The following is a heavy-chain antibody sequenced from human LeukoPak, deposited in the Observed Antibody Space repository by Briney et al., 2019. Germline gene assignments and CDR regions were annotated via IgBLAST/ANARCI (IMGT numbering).Heavy chain of an antibody. J-gene: IGHJ5*02. V-gene: IGHV1-46*01. CDR1: GYTFTSNY. D-gene: IGHD5-24*01. CDR3: ARVRLQSWFDP. CDR2: INPSGGST. Sequence: ASVKVSCKASGYTFTSNYIHWVRQAPGQGLEWMGIINPSGGSTSYAQKFQGRVTMTRDTSTSTVYMELSSPRSEDTAVYYCARVRLQSWFDPWGQGTLVTVSS.